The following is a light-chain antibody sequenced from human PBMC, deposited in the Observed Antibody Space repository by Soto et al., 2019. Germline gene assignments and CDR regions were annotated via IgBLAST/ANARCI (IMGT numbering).Light chain of an antibody. CDR2: AAS. CDR1: QGISNY. J-gene: IGKJ4*01. V-gene: IGKV1-39*01. Sequence: DIQMTQSPSSLSASVGDRVTITCRASQGISNYLNWYQQKPGRAPNLLIFAASNLQSGVPSRFSGSGSETDFTLTISSLQPEDVAAYYCQKYNSAPLTFGGGTKVEIK. CDR3: QKYNSAPLT.